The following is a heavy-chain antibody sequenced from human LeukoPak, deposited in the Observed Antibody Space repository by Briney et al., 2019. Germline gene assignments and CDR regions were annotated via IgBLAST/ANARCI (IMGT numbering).Heavy chain of an antibody. Sequence: ASVKVSCKASGYTFTGYYMHWVRQAPGQGLEWMGWINPNSGGTNYAQKFQGRVTMTRDTSISTAYMELSRLRSDDTAVYYCARLSSHRYCSSTSCYTSYYFDYWGQGTLVTVSS. CDR2: INPNSGGT. V-gene: IGHV1-2*02. J-gene: IGHJ4*02. D-gene: IGHD2-2*02. CDR1: GYTFTGYY. CDR3: ARLSSHRYCSSTSCYTSYYFDY.